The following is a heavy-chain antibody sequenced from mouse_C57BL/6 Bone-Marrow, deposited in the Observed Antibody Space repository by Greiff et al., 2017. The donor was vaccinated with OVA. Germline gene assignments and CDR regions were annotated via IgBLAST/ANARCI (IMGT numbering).Heavy chain of an antibody. V-gene: IGHV5-16*01. D-gene: IGHD1-1*02. J-gene: IGHJ2*01. Sequence: EVKLVESEGGLVQPGSSMKLSCTASGFTFSDYYMAWVRQVPEKGLEWVANINYDGSSTYYLDSLKSRFIISRDNAKNILYLQMSSLKSEDTATYYCARDRALLWYFDYWGQGTTLTVSS. CDR3: ARDRALLWYFDY. CDR1: GFTFSDYY. CDR2: INYDGSST.